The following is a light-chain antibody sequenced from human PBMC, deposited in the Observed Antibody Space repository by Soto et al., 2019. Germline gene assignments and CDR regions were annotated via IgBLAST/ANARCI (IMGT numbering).Light chain of an antibody. CDR3: PQYVTSPWA. Sequence: EIVLTQSPGTLSLSPGERATLSCRASQSVSSSFLAWYQQKPGQAPRLLIYGASNSATGIPDRFSGSGSGTDFTLTISRLAPEDFAVYYGPQYVTSPWAFGQGTKVSIE. J-gene: IGKJ1*01. CDR2: GAS. CDR1: QSVSSSF. V-gene: IGKV3-20*01.